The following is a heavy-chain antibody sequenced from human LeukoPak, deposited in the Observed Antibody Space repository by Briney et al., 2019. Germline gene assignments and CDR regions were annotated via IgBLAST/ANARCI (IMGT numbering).Heavy chain of an antibody. Sequence: PSETLSLTCTVSGGSISSSSYYWGWIRQPPGKGLEWIGSIYYSGSTYYNPSLKSRVTISVDTSKNQFSLKLSSVTAADTAVYYCARMRSGSYYIATPYNWFDPWGQGTLVTVSS. D-gene: IGHD3-10*01. V-gene: IGHV4-39*01. CDR3: ARMRSGSYYIATPYNWFDP. J-gene: IGHJ5*02. CDR1: GGSISSSSYY. CDR2: IYYSGST.